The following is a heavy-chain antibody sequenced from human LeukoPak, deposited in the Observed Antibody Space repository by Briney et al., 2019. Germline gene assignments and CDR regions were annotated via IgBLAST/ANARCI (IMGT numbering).Heavy chain of an antibody. CDR1: GGSISSYY. CDR2: IYTSGST. D-gene: IGHD2-2*01. J-gene: IGHJ6*03. Sequence: PSETLSLTCIVSGGSISSYYWSWIRQPAGKGLEWIGRIYTSGSTNYNPSLKSRVTISVDTSKNQFSLKLSSVTAADTAVYYCARGVVVVPAASSPYYYYYYMDVWGKGTTVTISS. V-gene: IGHV4-4*07. CDR3: ARGVVVVPAASSPYYYYYYMDV.